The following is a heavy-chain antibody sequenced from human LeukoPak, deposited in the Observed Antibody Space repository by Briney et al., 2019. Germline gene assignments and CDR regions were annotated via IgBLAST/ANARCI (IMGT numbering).Heavy chain of an antibody. CDR1: GFTFSSYW. Sequence: PGGSLRLSCAAFGFTFSSYWMHWVRQAPGKGLVWVSRINSDGSSTSYAGSVKGRFTISRDNAKNTLYLQMNSLRAEDTAVYYCARDKGFWSGSYNFDYWGQGTLVTVSS. D-gene: IGHD3-3*01. V-gene: IGHV3-74*01. J-gene: IGHJ4*02. CDR2: INSDGSST. CDR3: ARDKGFWSGSYNFDY.